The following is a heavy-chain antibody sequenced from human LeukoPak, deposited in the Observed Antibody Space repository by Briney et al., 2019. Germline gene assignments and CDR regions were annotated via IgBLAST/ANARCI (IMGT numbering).Heavy chain of an antibody. Sequence: ASVKVSCKVSGYTLTELSMHWVRQAPGKGPEWMGGFDPEDDQTIYTQKFQDRVTMTEDRSTDTAYMELSSLRSEDTAVYYCATANSEDGYYTVFDAFNIWGQGTMVTVSS. D-gene: IGHD3-22*01. CDR1: GYTLTELS. J-gene: IGHJ3*02. V-gene: IGHV1-24*01. CDR3: ATANSEDGYYTVFDAFNI. CDR2: FDPEDDQT.